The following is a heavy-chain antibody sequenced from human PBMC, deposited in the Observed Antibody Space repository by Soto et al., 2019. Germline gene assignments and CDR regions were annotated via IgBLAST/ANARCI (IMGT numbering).Heavy chain of an antibody. J-gene: IGHJ5*02. Sequence: EVQLVESGGGLVQPGRSLRLSCAASGFTFEDYAMHWVRQAPGKGLEWVSGINWNSGKIAYADSVKGRFTISRDNAKNSLFLQMNSLRTSDTALYYCSKDAADCSTTDCYGACGAWFDPWGKRTIVSVSS. V-gene: IGHV3-9*01. CDR1: GFTFEDYA. D-gene: IGHD2-21*02. CDR2: INWNSGKI. CDR3: SKDAADCSTTDCYGACGAWFDP.